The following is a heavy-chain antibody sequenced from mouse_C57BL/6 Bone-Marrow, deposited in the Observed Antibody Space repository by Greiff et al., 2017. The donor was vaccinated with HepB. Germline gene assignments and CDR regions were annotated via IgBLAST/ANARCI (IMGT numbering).Heavy chain of an antibody. D-gene: IGHD2-4*01. CDR3: ARCYYDYDRGFAY. CDR2: IDPSDSYT. J-gene: IGHJ3*01. CDR1: GYTFTSYW. V-gene: IGHV1-59*01. Sequence: QVQLKQPGAELVRPGTSVKLSCKASGYTFTSYWMHWVKQRPGQGLEWIGVIDPSDSYTNYNQKFKGKATLTVDTSSSTAYMQLSSLTAEDSAGYYCARCYYDYDRGFAYWGQGTLVTVSA.